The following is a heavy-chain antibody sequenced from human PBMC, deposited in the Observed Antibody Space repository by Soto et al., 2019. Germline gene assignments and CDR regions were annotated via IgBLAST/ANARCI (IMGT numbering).Heavy chain of an antibody. CDR2: IYYSGST. CDR1: GGSISSYY. V-gene: IGHV4-59*01. D-gene: IGHD6-19*01. CDR3: ARSSATDQWLSAFYI. J-gene: IGHJ3*02. Sequence: SETLSLTCTVSGGSISSYYWSWIRQPPGKGLEWIGYIYYSGSTNYNPSLKSRVTISVDTSKNQFSLKLSSVTAADTAVYYCARSSATDQWLSAFYIWGQGTMVT.